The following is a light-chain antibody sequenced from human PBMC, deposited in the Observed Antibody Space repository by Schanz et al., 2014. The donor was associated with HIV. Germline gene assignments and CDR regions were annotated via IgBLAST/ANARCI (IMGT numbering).Light chain of an antibody. CDR1: VLAKKY. V-gene: IGLV3-27*01. CDR3: HVWESGSAL. Sequence: SYELTQPSSVSVSPGQTARITCSGDVLAKKYARWFQQKPGQAPVLVIYYDSDRPSGIPERFSGSNSGNTATLAISGVEAGDEADYYCHVWESGSALFGGGTKLTVL. CDR2: YDS. J-gene: IGLJ2*01.